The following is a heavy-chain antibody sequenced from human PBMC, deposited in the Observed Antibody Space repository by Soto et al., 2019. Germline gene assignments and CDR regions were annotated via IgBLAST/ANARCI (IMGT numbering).Heavy chain of an antibody. CDR1: GFSLSTSGVC. V-gene: IGHV2-70*11. Sequence: SGPTLVNPTQTLTLTCTFSGFSLSTSGVCVSWIRQPPGKALEWLARIDWDDDKYYSTSLKTRLTISKDTSKNQVVLTMTNMDPVDTATYYCARTAGRGSGSYSYYYYGMDVWGQGTTVTVSS. J-gene: IGHJ6*02. D-gene: IGHD3-10*01. CDR3: ARTAGRGSGSYSYYYYGMDV. CDR2: IDWDDDK.